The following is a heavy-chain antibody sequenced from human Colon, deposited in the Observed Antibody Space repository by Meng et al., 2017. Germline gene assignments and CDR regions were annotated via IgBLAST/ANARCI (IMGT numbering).Heavy chain of an antibody. J-gene: IGHJ4*02. Sequence: QVHLQEAGPGLVKPSGTLSLTGAVSGDSITYDNWWSWLRQPPGKGLEWIGEIHHGRGTNYNPALRSRVTFSLDKSRNQLSLTLTSVTAADTAVYYCARNGFYSLGYWGPGALVTVSS. CDR3: ARNGFYSLGY. D-gene: IGHD3-22*01. CDR2: IHHGRGT. V-gene: IGHV4-4*02. CDR1: GDSITYDNW.